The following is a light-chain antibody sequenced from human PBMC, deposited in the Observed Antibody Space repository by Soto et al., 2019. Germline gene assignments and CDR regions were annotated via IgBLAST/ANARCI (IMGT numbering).Light chain of an antibody. CDR2: RNN. Sequence: QSVLTQPPSASGTPGQRVTISCSGSSSNIGSKYVYWYQQLPGTAPKLPIYRNNQRPSGVPDRFSGSKSGTSASLAISGLRSEDEADYYCAAWDDSLSGWVFGGGTQLTVL. J-gene: IGLJ3*02. CDR1: SSNIGSKY. V-gene: IGLV1-47*01. CDR3: AAWDDSLSGWV.